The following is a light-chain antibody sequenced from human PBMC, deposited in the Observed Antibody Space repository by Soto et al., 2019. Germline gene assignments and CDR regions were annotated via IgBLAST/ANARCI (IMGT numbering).Light chain of an antibody. CDR3: CSYAGSSTYV. V-gene: IGLV2-23*01. CDR2: ETK. J-gene: IGLJ1*01. Sequence: QSVLTQPASVPGSPGQSSTISCPDTGNDVGTYNLVSWYQRHPGKAPKLLIYETKKRPSGIPNRFSGSKSGNTASLTISGLQAEDEAEYSCCSYAGSSTYVFGTGTKVTVL. CDR1: GNDVGTYNL.